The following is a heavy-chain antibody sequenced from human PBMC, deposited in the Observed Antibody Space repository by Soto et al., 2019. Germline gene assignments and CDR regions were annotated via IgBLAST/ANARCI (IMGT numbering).Heavy chain of an antibody. J-gene: IGHJ6*02. CDR2: INPSGGST. CDR1: GYTFTSYY. Sequence: ASVKVSCKASGYTFTSYYMHWVRQAPGQGLEWMGIINPSGGSTSYAQKFQGRVTMTRDTSTSTVYMELSSLRSEDTAVYYCARDRLGATSYYGMDFWGQGTTVTVSS. CDR3: ARDRLGATSYYGMDF. V-gene: IGHV1-46*01. D-gene: IGHD5-12*01.